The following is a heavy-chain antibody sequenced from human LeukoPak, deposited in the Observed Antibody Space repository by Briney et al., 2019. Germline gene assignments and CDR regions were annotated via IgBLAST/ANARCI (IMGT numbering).Heavy chain of an antibody. V-gene: IGHV4-34*01. CDR3: ARVGYHILTGCVY. CDR2: INHSGST. J-gene: IGHJ4*02. Sequence: SETLSLTCAVYGGTFSGYYWSWIRQPPGKGLEWIGEINHSGSTNYNPSLKSRVTISVDTSKNQFSLKLSSVTAADTAVYYCARVGYHILTGCVYWGQGTLVTVSS. D-gene: IGHD3-9*01. CDR1: GGTFSGYY.